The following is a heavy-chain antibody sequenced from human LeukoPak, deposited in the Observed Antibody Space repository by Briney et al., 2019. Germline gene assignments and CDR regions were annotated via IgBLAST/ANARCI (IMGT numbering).Heavy chain of an antibody. Sequence: GGSLRLSCTASGSSLSSSVIHWGRQAPGQWLGRVAAIPSDGFSKYYADSLKGRLTIFRDNLRNTVYLEMSSLRPDDTAVYYCSRGAHSSGYCDVFDMWGQGTIVTVSS. D-gene: IGHD3-22*01. CDR1: GSSLSSSV. CDR3: SRGAHSSGYCDVFDM. V-gene: IGHV3-30-3*01. J-gene: IGHJ3*02. CDR2: IPSDGFSK.